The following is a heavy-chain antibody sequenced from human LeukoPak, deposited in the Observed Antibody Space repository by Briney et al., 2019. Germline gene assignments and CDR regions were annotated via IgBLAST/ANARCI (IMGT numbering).Heavy chain of an antibody. D-gene: IGHD2-15*01. J-gene: IGHJ1*01. Sequence: GGSLRLSCAASGFTFSSYSMNWVRQAPGKGLEWVSSISSSSSYIYYADSVKGRFTISRDNAKNSLYLQMTSLRAEDTAVYYCARPDIVVVVAAAIQHWGQGTLVTASS. CDR2: ISSSSSYI. CDR3: ARPDIVVVVAAAIQH. CDR1: GFTFSSYS. V-gene: IGHV3-21*01.